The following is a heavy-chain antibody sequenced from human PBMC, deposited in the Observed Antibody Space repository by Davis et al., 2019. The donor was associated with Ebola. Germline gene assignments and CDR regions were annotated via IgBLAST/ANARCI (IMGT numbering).Heavy chain of an antibody. D-gene: IGHD3-16*01. V-gene: IGHV3-11*03. Sequence: LGGSLRLSCAASGFSFSDYYMSWIRQAPGKGLEWVSYISISSGFTNYADSVKGRFTISRDSAKNSLYLQMNSLRAEDTAVYYCAGKSTFFDYWGQGTRVTVSS. CDR2: ISISSGFT. CDR3: AGKSTFFDY. J-gene: IGHJ4*02. CDR1: GFSFSDYY.